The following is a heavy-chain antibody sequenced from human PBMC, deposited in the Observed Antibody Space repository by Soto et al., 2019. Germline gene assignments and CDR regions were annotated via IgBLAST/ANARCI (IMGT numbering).Heavy chain of an antibody. CDR1: GFTFSSYA. Sequence: EVQLLESGGGLVQPGGSLRLSCAASGFTFSSYAMSWVRQAPGKGMEWVSSIRRSGDSTYYADSVKGRFTISRDNSKNTLYLQMNSLRVEDTAVYYCAEGGTGTIAWFDPWGQGTLVTVSS. CDR2: IRRSGDST. CDR3: AEGGTGTIAWFDP. V-gene: IGHV3-23*01. D-gene: IGHD1-7*01. J-gene: IGHJ5*02.